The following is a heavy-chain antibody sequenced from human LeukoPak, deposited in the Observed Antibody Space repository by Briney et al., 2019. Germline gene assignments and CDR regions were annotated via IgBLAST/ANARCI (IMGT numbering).Heavy chain of an antibody. J-gene: IGHJ4*02. V-gene: IGHV3-48*04. CDR3: ARWDDLFLIDF. CDR1: GFTFNTYT. D-gene: IGHD3-9*01. Sequence: QPGGSLRLSCAASGFTFNTYTMNWVRQAPGKGLEWVSYISGSSGIIDYADSVKGRFTISRDNAKNSLDLQMNSLRAEDTAVYYCARWDDLFLIDFWGQGTLVTVSS. CDR2: ISGSSGII.